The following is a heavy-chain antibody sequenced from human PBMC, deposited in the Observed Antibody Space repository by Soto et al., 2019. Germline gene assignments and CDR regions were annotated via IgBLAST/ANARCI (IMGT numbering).Heavy chain of an antibody. CDR1: GFTFTRYS. Sequence: PGGSLRLSCAASGFTFTRYSMNWVRQAPGKGLEWVSSISSTTNYIYYGDSMKGRFTISRDNARNSLYLEMNSLRAEDTAVYYCARESEDLTSNFDYWGQGTLVTVS. CDR2: ISSTTNYI. CDR3: ARESEDLTSNFDY. J-gene: IGHJ4*02. V-gene: IGHV3-21*06.